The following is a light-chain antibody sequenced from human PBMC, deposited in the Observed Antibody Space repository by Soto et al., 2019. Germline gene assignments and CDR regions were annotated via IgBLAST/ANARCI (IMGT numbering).Light chain of an antibody. CDR1: SSNIGAGYD. CDR2: GNS. CDR3: QSYDSSLSGFWV. Sequence: QSVLTQPPSVSGAPGQRVTISCTGSSSNIGAGYDVHWYQQLPGTAPKLLIYGNSNRPSGVPDRFSGSKSGTSASLAITELQAEDEADYYCQSYDSSLSGFWVFGGGTKLTVL. V-gene: IGLV1-40*01. J-gene: IGLJ3*02.